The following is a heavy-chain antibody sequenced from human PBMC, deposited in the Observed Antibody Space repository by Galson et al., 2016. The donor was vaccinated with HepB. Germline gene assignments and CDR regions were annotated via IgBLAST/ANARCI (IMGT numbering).Heavy chain of an antibody. D-gene: IGHD1-26*01. CDR2: ISWDSRSI. CDR1: GFTFDDYA. Sequence: SLRLSCATSGFTFDDYAMHWVRQSPGKGLEWVSGISWDSRSIDYVDPVKGRFTISRDNAKNSLYLQMDSLRPDDTAFYFCARRSSKIGARHRFFNLWGRGTLVTVSS. CDR3: ARRSSKIGARHRFFNL. J-gene: IGHJ2*01. V-gene: IGHV3-9*01.